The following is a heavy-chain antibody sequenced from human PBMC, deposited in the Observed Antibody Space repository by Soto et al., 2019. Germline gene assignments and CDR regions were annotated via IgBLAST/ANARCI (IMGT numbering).Heavy chain of an antibody. D-gene: IGHD2-15*01. V-gene: IGHV1-69*06. CDR1: GGTFSSYA. CDR2: IIPIFGTA. J-gene: IGHJ4*02. CDR3: ARDHGGLYYFDY. Sequence: SVKVSCKASGGTFSSYAISWVRQAPGQGLEWMGGIIPIFGTANYAQKFQGRVTITADKSTSTAYMELSSLRSEDTAVYYRARDHGGLYYFDYWGQGTLVTVSS.